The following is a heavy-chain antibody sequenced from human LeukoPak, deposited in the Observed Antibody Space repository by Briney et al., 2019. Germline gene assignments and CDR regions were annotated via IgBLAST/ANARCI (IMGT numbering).Heavy chain of an antibody. CDR2: IYTSGST. V-gene: IGHV4-4*07. CDR3: ARRQQGWLRSSNWFDP. D-gene: IGHD5-12*01. Sequence: SETLSLTCTVSGGSISSYYWSWIRQPAGKGLEWIGRIYTSGSTNYNPSLKSRVTMSVDTSKNQFSPKLSSVTAADTAVYYCARRQQGWLRSSNWFDPWGQGTLVTVSS. J-gene: IGHJ5*02. CDR1: GGSISSYY.